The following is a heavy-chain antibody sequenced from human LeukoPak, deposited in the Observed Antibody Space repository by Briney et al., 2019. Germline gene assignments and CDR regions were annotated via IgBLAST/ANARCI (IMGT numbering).Heavy chain of an antibody. D-gene: IGHD1-26*01. CDR3: AREPLIVGATSDAFDI. Sequence: ASVKGSCKASGYTFTGYYMHWVRQAPGQGLEWMGRINPNSGGTNYAQKFQGRVTMTRDTSISTAYMELSRLRSDDTAVYYCAREPLIVGATSDAFDIWGQGTMVTVSS. J-gene: IGHJ3*02. V-gene: IGHV1-2*06. CDR2: INPNSGGT. CDR1: GYTFTGYY.